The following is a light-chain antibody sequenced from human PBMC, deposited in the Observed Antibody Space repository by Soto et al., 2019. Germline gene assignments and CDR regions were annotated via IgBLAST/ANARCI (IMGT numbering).Light chain of an antibody. CDR1: SGHSSYA. CDR2: VNSDGSH. J-gene: IGLJ3*02. CDR3: QTWGTGIQV. Sequence: VLTQSPSASASLGASVKFTCTLSSGHSSYAIAWHQQQPEKGPRYLMKVNSDGSHSKGDGIPDRFSGSSSGAERYLTISSLQSEDEADYFCQTWGTGIQVFGGGTKLTVL. V-gene: IGLV4-69*01.